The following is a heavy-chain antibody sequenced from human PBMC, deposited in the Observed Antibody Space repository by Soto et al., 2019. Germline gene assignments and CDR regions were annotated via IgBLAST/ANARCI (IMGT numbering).Heavy chain of an antibody. CDR2: IDPSDSYT. Sequence: GESLKISCKGSGYSFTSYWISWVRQMPGKGLEWMGRIDPSDSYTNYSPSFQGHVTISADKSISTAYLQWSSLKASDTAMYYCARGAVEWLWRDDYWGQGTLVTVSS. CDR3: ARGAVEWLWRDDY. J-gene: IGHJ4*02. V-gene: IGHV5-10-1*01. CDR1: GYSFTSYW. D-gene: IGHD3-3*01.